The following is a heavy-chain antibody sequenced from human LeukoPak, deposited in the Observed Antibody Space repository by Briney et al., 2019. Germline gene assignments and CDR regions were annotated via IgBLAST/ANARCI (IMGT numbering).Heavy chain of an antibody. CDR1: GGSISPYY. J-gene: IGHJ4*02. CDR3: AREPCTNGVSYHFDY. D-gene: IGHD2-8*01. Sequence: SETLSLTCTVSGGSISPYYWNWIRQPPGKGVEWIGYIYYSGSTNYNPSLKSRVTISVDTSKNQFSLKLSSVTAADTAMYYCAREPCTNGVSYHFDYWAQETLSPSPQ. V-gene: IGHV4-59*01. CDR2: IYYSGST.